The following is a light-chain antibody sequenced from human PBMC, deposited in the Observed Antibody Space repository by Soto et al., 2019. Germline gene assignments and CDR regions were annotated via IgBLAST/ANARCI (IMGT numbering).Light chain of an antibody. CDR1: QSVSSNY. J-gene: IGKJ1*01. Sequence: EIVLAQSPGTLSLSPGERATLSCRASQSVSSNYLAWYQQKPGQAPRLPIYAASSRATGIPDRFSGSGSGTDFTLTISRLEPEDFAVYYCQQYGSSRWTFGQGAKVEV. V-gene: IGKV3-20*01. CDR3: QQYGSSRWT. CDR2: AAS.